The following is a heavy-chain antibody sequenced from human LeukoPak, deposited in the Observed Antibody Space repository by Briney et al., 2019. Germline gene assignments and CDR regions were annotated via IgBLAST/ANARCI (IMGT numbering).Heavy chain of an antibody. CDR3: GRHQHSGSYGAFDI. J-gene: IGHJ3*02. D-gene: IGHD1-26*01. V-gene: IGHV5-51*01. CDR1: GFNFNNYW. CDR2: IYPGDYDT. Sequence: GESLKISCEASGFNFNNYWVGWVRQMPGKGLEWMGIIYPGDYDTRYSPSFQGHVTISADKSITTAYLQWSSLKASDTAMYYCGRHQHSGSYGAFDIWGQGTMVTVSS.